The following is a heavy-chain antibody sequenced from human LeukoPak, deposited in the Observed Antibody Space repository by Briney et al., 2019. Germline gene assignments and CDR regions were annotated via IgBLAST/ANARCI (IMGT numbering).Heavy chain of an antibody. CDR3: ARGAGFAEPLPDY. D-gene: IGHD1-14*01. Sequence: ASVKFSCKASGYTFTSYTIHWVRQAPGQSLEWIGWINAGHGITKYSENFQARVTITRDTVATTAYMELRSLRSDDTAVYYCARGAGFAEPLPDYWGQGTLVTVSS. V-gene: IGHV1-3*01. CDR2: INAGHGIT. CDR1: GYTFTSYT. J-gene: IGHJ4*02.